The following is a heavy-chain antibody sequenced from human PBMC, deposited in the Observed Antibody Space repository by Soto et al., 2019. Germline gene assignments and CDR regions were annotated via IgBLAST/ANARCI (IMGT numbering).Heavy chain of an antibody. CDR1: GFTFSSYW. CDR3: ASLMDFGVVIANYYYYGMGV. D-gene: IGHD3-3*01. J-gene: IGHJ6*02. V-gene: IGHV3-74*01. Sequence: LRLSCAASGFTFSSYWMHWVRQAPGKVLVWVSRINSDGSSTSYADSVKGRFTISGDNAKNTLYLQMNSLRAEDTAVYYCASLMDFGVVIANYYYYGMGVWGQGTTVTVSS. CDR2: INSDGSST.